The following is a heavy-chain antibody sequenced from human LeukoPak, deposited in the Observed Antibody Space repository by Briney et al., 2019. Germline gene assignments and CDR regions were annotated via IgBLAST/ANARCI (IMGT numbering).Heavy chain of an antibody. D-gene: IGHD3-16*01. CDR2: IYYSGST. Sequence: ASETLSLTCTVSGGSISSYYWSWIRQPPGKGLEWIGYIYYSGSTNYNPSLKSRVTISVDTSKNQFSLKLSSVTAADTAVYYCARAPGGQGGDYWGQGTLVTVSS. CDR3: ARAPGGQGGDY. V-gene: IGHV4-59*01. CDR1: GGSISSYY. J-gene: IGHJ4*02.